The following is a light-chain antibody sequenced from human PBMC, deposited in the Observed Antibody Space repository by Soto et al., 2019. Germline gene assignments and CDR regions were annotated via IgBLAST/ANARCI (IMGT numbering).Light chain of an antibody. CDR2: GAS. CDR1: QSVSSIY. Sequence: EIVLTQSPGTLSLSPGESATLSCRASQSVSSIYLAWYQQKPGQAPSLLIYGASSRATGIPDRFSGSGSGTDFSLTISILEPEDFAVYYCQQYGSSPSITFGQGTRLEIK. J-gene: IGKJ5*01. CDR3: QQYGSSPSIT. V-gene: IGKV3-20*01.